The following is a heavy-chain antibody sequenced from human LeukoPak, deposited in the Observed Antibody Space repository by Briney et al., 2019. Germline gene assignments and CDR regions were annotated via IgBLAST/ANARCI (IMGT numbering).Heavy chain of an antibody. D-gene: IGHD2-21*01. V-gene: IGHV3-74*01. Sequence: GGSLRLSCAASGFTFNSYWMHWVRHAPGRGLVWVSRIDDDGKTIDYADSVKGRFTISRDNAKDTLYLQMSSLRDEDTAVYYCVSDLCGGDDQWGRGTLVTVSS. CDR3: VSDLCGGDDQ. CDR1: GFTFNSYW. J-gene: IGHJ5*02. CDR2: IDDDGKTI.